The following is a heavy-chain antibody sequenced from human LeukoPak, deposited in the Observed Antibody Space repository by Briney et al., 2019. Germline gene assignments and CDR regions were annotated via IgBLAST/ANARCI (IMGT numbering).Heavy chain of an antibody. J-gene: IGHJ3*02. CDR2: INTDGGST. CDR1: GFTFGSYW. D-gene: IGHD3-9*01. V-gene: IGHV3-74*01. CDR3: AKDHRGYDILTGREDDAFDI. Sequence: GGSLRLSCAASGFTFGSYWMHWVRQAPGKGLVWVSRINTDGGSTTYADSVKGRFTISRDNAKNTLYLQMNSLRAEDTAVYYCAKDHRGYDILTGREDDAFDIWGQGTMVTVSS.